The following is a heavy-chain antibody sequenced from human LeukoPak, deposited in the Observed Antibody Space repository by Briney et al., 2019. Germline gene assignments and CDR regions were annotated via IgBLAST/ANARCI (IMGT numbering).Heavy chain of an antibody. D-gene: IGHD3-3*01. Sequence: SQTLSLTCTVSGGSISSGSYYWSWIRQPAGKGLEWIGRIYTSGSTNYNPSLKSRVTISVDTSKNQFSLKLSSVTAADTAVYYCARDSKSPYDFWSGYYYDYWGQGTLVTVSS. CDR2: IYTSGST. J-gene: IGHJ4*02. CDR1: GGSISSGSYY. CDR3: ARDSKSPYDFWSGYYYDY. V-gene: IGHV4-61*02.